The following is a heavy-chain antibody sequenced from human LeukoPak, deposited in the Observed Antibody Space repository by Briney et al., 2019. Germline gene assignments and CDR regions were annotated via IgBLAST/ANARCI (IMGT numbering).Heavy chain of an antibody. D-gene: IGHD5-12*01. CDR2: INHSGST. J-gene: IGHJ4*02. CDR1: GGSFSGYY. V-gene: IGHV4-34*01. CDR3: ARDQKYRGSAEGFDY. Sequence: SETLSLTCAVYGGSFSGYYWSWIRQPPGKGLEWIGEINHSGSTNYNPSLKSRVTISVDTSKNQFSLRLSSLTAADTAVYFCARDQKYRGSAEGFDYWGRGTLVTVSS.